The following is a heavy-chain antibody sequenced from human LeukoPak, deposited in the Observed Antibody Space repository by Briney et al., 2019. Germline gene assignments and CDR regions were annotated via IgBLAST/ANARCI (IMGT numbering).Heavy chain of an antibody. CDR2: IIPNSGGT. J-gene: IGHJ4*02. V-gene: IGHV1-2*02. CDR3: VRVWPCANGVCPDVFEY. CDR1: GYTFTGYY. Sequence: ASVKVSCKASGYTFTGYYMHWVRQAPGQGLEWMGWIIPNSGGTHYAQKFQGRVTMTRDTSISSAYMELSSLTSDDTAVYYCVRVWPCANGVCPDVFEYWGQGTLVTVSS. D-gene: IGHD2-8*01.